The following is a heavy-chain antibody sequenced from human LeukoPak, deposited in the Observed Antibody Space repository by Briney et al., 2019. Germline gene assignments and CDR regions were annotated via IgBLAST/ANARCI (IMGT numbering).Heavy chain of an antibody. CDR1: GFTFSNYW. CDR2: ISSSSSYI. Sequence: PGGSLRLSCAASGFTFSNYWTSWVRQAPGKGLEWVSSISSSSSYIYYADSVKGRFTISRDNAKNSLYLQMNSLGADDTAVYYCARDPSYCGGDCYSDYWGQGTLVTVSS. V-gene: IGHV3-21*01. CDR3: ARDPSYCGGDCYSDY. J-gene: IGHJ4*02. D-gene: IGHD2-21*02.